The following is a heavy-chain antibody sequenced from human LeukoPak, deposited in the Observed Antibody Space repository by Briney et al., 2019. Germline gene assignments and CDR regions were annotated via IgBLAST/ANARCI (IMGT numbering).Heavy chain of an antibody. CDR3: AREHRYTSYGMDV. D-gene: IGHD6-13*01. J-gene: IGHJ6*02. CDR2: IYYSGST. V-gene: IGHV4-59*01. Sequence: MASETLSLTCTVSGGSISSYYWSWIRQPPGKGLEWIGYIYYSGSTNYNPSLESRVTISVDTSKNQFSLKLSSVTAADTAVYYCAREHRYTSYGMDVWGQGTTVTVSS. CDR1: GGSISSYY.